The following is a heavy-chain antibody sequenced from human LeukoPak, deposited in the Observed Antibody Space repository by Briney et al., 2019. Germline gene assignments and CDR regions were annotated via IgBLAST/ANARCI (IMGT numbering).Heavy chain of an antibody. V-gene: IGHV4-4*08. J-gene: IGHJ2*01. CDR1: GGSIFSYY. D-gene: IGHD3-22*01. CDR2: IYSNGIT. CDR3: ARRAYYDTSGYYPASGYFDL. Sequence: ASETLSLTCTVSGGSIFSYYFNWIRQPPGKGLEWIGYIYSNGITNYNPSLRSRGTRSIATSKNQFSLRLRSVTAADTAIYYCARRAYYDTSGYYPASGYFDLWGRGTLVTVSS.